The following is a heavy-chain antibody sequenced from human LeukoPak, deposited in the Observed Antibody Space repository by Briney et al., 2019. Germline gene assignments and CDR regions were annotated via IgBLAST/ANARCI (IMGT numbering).Heavy chain of an antibody. J-gene: IGHJ4*02. CDR3: ARGRITGTSPYGY. CDR2: INHSGST. CDR1: GGSFSGYY. V-gene: IGHV4-34*01. Sequence: SETLSLTCAVYGGSFSGYYWSWIRQPPGKGLEWIGEINHSGSTNYNPSLKSRVTISVDTSKNQFSLKLSSVTAADTAVFYCARGRITGTSPYGYWGQGTLVTVSS. D-gene: IGHD1-20*01.